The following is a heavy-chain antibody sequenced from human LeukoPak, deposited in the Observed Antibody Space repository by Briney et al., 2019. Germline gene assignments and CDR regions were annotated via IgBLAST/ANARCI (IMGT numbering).Heavy chain of an antibody. CDR2: IYPGDSDT. V-gene: IGHV5-51*01. D-gene: IGHD2-15*01. J-gene: IGHJ4*02. Sequence: GESLKISCKGSGYSFTSYWIGWVRQMPGKGLEWMGIIYPGDSDTSYSPSFQGQVTISADKSISTAYLQWSSLKASDTAMYYCARSRYCSGGSCYGDYWGQGSLVTVSS. CDR1: GYSFTSYW. CDR3: ARSRYCSGGSCYGDY.